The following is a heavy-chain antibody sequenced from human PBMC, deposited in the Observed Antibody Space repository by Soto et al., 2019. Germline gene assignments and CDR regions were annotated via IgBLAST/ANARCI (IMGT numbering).Heavy chain of an antibody. Sequence: ASAKVSWEDPGYGLTELSMHWARQATGKGLEWMGGFDPEDGETIYAQKFQGRVTMTEDTSTDTAYMELSSLRSEDTAVYYCATAGWSHSSGGPYYYYYGMAVWRQGTTVTVSS. CDR1: GYGLTELS. CDR3: ATAGWSHSSGGPYYYYYGMAV. J-gene: IGHJ6*02. CDR2: FDPEDGET. V-gene: IGHV1-24*01. D-gene: IGHD6-19*01.